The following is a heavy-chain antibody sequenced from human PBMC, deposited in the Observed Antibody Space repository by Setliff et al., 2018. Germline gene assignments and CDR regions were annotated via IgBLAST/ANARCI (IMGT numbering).Heavy chain of an antibody. CDR3: ARRETYYNFWSGYYAY. Sequence: PSETLSLTCTVSGGSISSGSYYWSWIRQPAGKGLEWIGCIYYSGSTNYNPSLKSRVTISVDTSKNQFSLKLSSVTAEDTAVYYCARRETYYNFWSGYYAYWGQGTLVTVSS. CDR2: IYYSGST. V-gene: IGHV4-61*10. CDR1: GGSISSGSYY. J-gene: IGHJ4*02. D-gene: IGHD3-3*01.